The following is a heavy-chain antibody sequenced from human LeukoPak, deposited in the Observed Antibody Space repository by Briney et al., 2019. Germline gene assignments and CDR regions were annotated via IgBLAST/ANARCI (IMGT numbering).Heavy chain of an antibody. CDR2: IIPIFGTA. V-gene: IGHV1-69*13. CDR3: ARDFADYYDSSGYSCGY. J-gene: IGHJ4*02. D-gene: IGHD3-22*01. Sequence: ASVKVSCKASGGTFGSYAISWVRQAPGQGLEWMGGIIPIFGTANYAQKFQGRVTITADESTSTAYMELSSLRSEDTAVYYCARDFADYYDSSGYSCGYWGQGTLVTVSS. CDR1: GGTFGSYA.